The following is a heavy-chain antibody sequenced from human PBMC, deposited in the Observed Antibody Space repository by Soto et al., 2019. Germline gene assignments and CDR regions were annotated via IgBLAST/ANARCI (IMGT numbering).Heavy chain of an antibody. CDR3: ARDSAFLFGSTGYFDY. J-gene: IGHJ4*02. Sequence: QVELKQSGAAVKKPGASVKVSCRASGYTFANYGITWVRQAPGQGLQWMGWISGHDGKTKSNKNLQGRITMTTDTSTNTAYLELENLKSEDTAIYYCARDSAFLFGSTGYFDYWGQGTLVSVSS. V-gene: IGHV1-18*04. CDR2: ISGHDGKT. CDR1: GYTFANYG. D-gene: IGHD2-15*01.